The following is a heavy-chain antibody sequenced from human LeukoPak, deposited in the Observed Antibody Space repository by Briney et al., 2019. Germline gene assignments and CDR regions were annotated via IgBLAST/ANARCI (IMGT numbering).Heavy chain of an antibody. CDR3: ARDRLGGDLTGESLY. CDR2: ISAYNGNT. V-gene: IGHV1-18*04. Sequence: ASVKVSCKASGYTFTDYYMHWVRQAPGQGLEWMEWISAYNGNTHYAQKFRDRLTMTTDTSTRTAYLELRSLKSDDTAVYYCARDRLGGDLTGESLYWGQGTLVTVSS. CDR1: GYTFTDYY. J-gene: IGHJ4*02. D-gene: IGHD4-17*01.